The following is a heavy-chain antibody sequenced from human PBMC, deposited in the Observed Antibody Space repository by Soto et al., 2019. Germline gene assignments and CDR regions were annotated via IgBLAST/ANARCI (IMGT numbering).Heavy chain of an antibody. Sequence: ASVKVSCKASGYTFTSYGISWVRQAPGQGLEWMGWISAYNGNTNYTQKLQGRVTMTTDTSTSTAYMELRSLRSDDTAVYYCARDAITMITNEYFQHWGQGTLVTVSS. CDR2: ISAYNGNT. CDR1: GYTFTSYG. V-gene: IGHV1-18*01. CDR3: ARDAITMITNEYFQH. J-gene: IGHJ1*01. D-gene: IGHD3-22*01.